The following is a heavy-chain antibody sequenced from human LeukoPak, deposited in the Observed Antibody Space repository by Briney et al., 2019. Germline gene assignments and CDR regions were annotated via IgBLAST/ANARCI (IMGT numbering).Heavy chain of an antibody. Sequence: SETPSLTCTVXGGSISSSSYYWGWVRQPPGKGLEWIVSIYYSGLTYYHPSLNSPVPISVHTSKNPFSLTLSSVTAADTAVYYCARGVATEYYDFWSGYYLYYFDYWGQGTLVTVSS. CDR3: ARGVATEYYDFWSGYYLYYFDY. V-gene: IGHV4-39*01. CDR1: GGSISSSSYY. D-gene: IGHD3-3*01. J-gene: IGHJ4*02. CDR2: IYYSGLT.